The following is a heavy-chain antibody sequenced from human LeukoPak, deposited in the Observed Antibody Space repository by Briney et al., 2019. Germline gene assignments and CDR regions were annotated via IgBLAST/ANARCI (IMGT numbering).Heavy chain of an antibody. CDR1: GYTFIRYY. J-gene: IGHJ4*02. CDR3: ARGNIAAAGYFDY. V-gene: IGHV1-46*01. Sequence: GAAVKVSCKASGYTFIRYYIHWVRQAPGQGLEWMGIVNPSGDSTNYAQKFQGRVTMTRDTSTSTVYMELSSLRSEDTAVYYCARGNIAAAGYFDYWGQGTLVTVSS. D-gene: IGHD6-13*01. CDR2: VNPSGDST.